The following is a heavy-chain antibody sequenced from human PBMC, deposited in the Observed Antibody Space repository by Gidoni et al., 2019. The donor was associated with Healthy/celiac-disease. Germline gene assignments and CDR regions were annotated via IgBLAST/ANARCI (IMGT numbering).Heavy chain of an antibody. CDR2: ISGSGGRT. Sequence: EVQLLESGGGLVPPGGSLRLSCAASGFPFSSYAMSWVRQAPGKGLEWVPAISGSGGRTYYADSVKGRFTISRDNSKNTLYLQMNSLRAEDTAVYYCAKDEAVGDAFDIWGQGTMVTVSS. CDR1: GFPFSSYA. CDR3: AKDEAVGDAFDI. V-gene: IGHV3-23*01. J-gene: IGHJ3*02. D-gene: IGHD6-19*01.